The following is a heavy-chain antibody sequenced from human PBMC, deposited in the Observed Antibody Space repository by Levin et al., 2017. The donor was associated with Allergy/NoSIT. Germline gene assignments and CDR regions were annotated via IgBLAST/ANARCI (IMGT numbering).Heavy chain of an antibody. V-gene: IGHV3-30-3*01. CDR2: ISYDGSNK. Sequence: LSLTCAASGFTFSSYVMHWVRQAPGKGQEWVAVISYDGSNKYYADSVKGRFTISRDNSKNTLYLQMNSLRPEDTAVYYCARGIVGASYDAFDIWGQGTMVTVSS. J-gene: IGHJ3*02. CDR3: ARGIVGASYDAFDI. CDR1: GFTFSSYV. D-gene: IGHD1-26*01.